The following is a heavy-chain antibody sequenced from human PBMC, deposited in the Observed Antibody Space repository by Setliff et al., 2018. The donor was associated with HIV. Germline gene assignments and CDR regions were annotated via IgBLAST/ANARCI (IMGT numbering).Heavy chain of an antibody. D-gene: IGHD3-22*01. CDR3: ARGADASGYFYREYFQH. Sequence: GASVKVSCKASGDTFNNYAISWVRQAPGQEFEWMGGIITIWHISKYAQRFQGRVTFTADESATTVYMEMSGLTSEDTAIYYCARGADASGYFYREYFQHWGQGTLVTVSS. V-gene: IGHV1-69*13. CDR2: IITIWHIS. J-gene: IGHJ1*01. CDR1: GDTFNNYA.